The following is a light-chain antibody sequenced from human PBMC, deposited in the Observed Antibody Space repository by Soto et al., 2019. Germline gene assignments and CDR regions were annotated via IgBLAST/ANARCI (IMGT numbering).Light chain of an antibody. CDR2: GAS. J-gene: IGKJ3*01. CDR1: QSVSSNY. V-gene: IGKV3-20*01. CDR3: QQYGRTPFT. Sequence: EIVVTQSPGTLSLSPGERATLSCRASQSVSSNYLAWYQQKPGQAPRLLIYGASSRASDIPDRFSGSGSGTDFTLIISRLEPEDLAMYYCQQYGRTPFTFGPGTKVDGK.